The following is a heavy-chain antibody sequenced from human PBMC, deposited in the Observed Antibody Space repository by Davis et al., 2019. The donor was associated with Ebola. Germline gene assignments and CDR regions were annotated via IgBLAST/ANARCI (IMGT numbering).Heavy chain of an antibody. V-gene: IGHV5-10-1*01. CDR3: ARSYRITMVRGVHGMDV. D-gene: IGHD3-10*01. CDR2: IDPSDSYT. CDR1: GYSFTSYW. Sequence: GESLKISCQGSGYSFTSYWISWVRQMPGKGLEWMGRIDPSDSYTNYSPSFQGHVTISADKSISTAYLQWSSLKASDTAMYYCARSYRITMVRGVHGMDVWGQGTTVTVSS. J-gene: IGHJ6*02.